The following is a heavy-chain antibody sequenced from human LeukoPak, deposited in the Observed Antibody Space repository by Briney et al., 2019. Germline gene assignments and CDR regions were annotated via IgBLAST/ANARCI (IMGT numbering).Heavy chain of an antibody. V-gene: IGHV3-33*01. CDR3: VGGLLESDSSAYLDY. J-gene: IGHJ4*02. D-gene: IGHD3-22*01. Sequence: PSGSLSLSCTASGCTFSNYGRHWVRQPPGKGLEWMGVSWCDSYNNSYADSVKIPLTISRDNSKNTLYLQMNSLRAEDTAVYYCVGGLLESDSSAYLDYWGQGTLVTVSS. CDR2: SWCDSYNN. CDR1: GCTFSNYG.